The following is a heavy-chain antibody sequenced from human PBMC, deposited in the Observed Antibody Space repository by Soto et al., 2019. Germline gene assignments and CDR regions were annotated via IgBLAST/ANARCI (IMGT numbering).Heavy chain of an antibody. CDR2: IYYSGST. J-gene: IGHJ6*03. D-gene: IGHD2-2*01. CDR3: ARRDCSSKSCYSPYYYYMDV. CDR1: GGSISSSSYY. V-gene: IGHV4-39*01. Sequence: QLQLQESGPGLVKPSETLSLTCTVSGGSISSSSYYWGCIRQPPGKGLEWIGSIYYSGSTYYNPSLKSRVTISVDTSKNQVSMKLSSVTAADTAVYYFARRDCSSKSCYSPYYYYMDVWGKGTTVTVSS.